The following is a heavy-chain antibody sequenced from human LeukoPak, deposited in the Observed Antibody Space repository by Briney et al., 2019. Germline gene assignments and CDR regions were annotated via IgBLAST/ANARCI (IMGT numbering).Heavy chain of an antibody. CDR2: ISYDGSNK. CDR1: GFTFSSYA. V-gene: IGHV3-30-3*01. D-gene: IGHD3-22*01. CDR3: ARDPFAGYDSSGPPGY. J-gene: IGHJ4*02. Sequence: GRSLRLSCAASGFTFSSYAMHWVRQAPGKGLEWVAVISYDGSNKYYADSVKGRFTISRDNSKNTLYLQMNSLRAEDPAVYYCARDPFAGYDSSGPPGYWGQGTLVTVSS.